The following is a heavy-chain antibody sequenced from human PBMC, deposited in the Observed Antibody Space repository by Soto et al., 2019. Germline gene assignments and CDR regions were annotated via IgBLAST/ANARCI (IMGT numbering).Heavy chain of an antibody. J-gene: IGHJ5*02. CDR2: IYYSGST. CDR3: ASQSRDSSSWYKNWFDP. Sequence: PSETLSLTCTVSGGSISSSSYYWGWIRQPPGKGLEWIGSIYYSGSTYYNPSLKSRVTISVDTSKNQFSLKLSSVTAADTAVYYCASQSRDSSSWYKNWFDPWGQGTLVTVSS. V-gene: IGHV4-39*01. D-gene: IGHD6-13*01. CDR1: GGSISSSSYY.